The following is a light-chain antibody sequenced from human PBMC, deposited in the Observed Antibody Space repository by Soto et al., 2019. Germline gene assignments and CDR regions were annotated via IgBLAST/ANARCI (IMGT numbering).Light chain of an antibody. CDR2: DIS. J-gene: IGLJ1*01. CDR3: SSYTSSSTLV. Sequence: QSALTQPASVSGSPGQSITISCTGTSSDVGGYNYVSWYQQHPGKAPKLMIYDISNRPSGVSNRFSGSKSGNTASLTTSGLQAEDDADYYCSSYTSSSTLVFGTGTKVTVL. V-gene: IGLV2-14*01. CDR1: SSDVGGYNY.